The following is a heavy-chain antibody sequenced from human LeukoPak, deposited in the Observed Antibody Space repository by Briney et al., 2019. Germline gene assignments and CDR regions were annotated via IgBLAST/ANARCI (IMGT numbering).Heavy chain of an antibody. J-gene: IGHJ5*02. Sequence: SETLSLTCTVSGGSISSYYWSWIRQPPGKGLEWIGYIYYSGSTNYNPSLKSRVTTSVDTSKNQFSLKLSSVTAADTAVYYCARLSPLYCSSTSCYAGRGVWFDPWGQGTLVTVSS. CDR3: ARLSPLYCSSTSCYAGRGVWFDP. CDR2: IYYSGST. V-gene: IGHV4-59*01. CDR1: GGSISSYY. D-gene: IGHD2-2*01.